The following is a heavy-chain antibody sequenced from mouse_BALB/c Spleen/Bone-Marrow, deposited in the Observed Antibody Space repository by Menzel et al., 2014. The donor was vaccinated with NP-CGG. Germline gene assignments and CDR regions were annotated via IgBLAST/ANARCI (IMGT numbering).Heavy chain of an antibody. V-gene: IGHV2-6-7*01. J-gene: IGHJ4*01. Sequence: VQLQQSGPGLVAPSQSLSITCTVSGFSLTGYGVSWVRQPPGKGLEWLGMIWGDGSTDYNSALKSRLSINKDNSKSQVLLKMNSLQTDDTARYYYARDSFLITRALDYWGQGTSVTVSS. CDR3: ARDSFLITRALDY. CDR2: IWGDGST. D-gene: IGHD2-4*01. CDR1: GFSLTGYG.